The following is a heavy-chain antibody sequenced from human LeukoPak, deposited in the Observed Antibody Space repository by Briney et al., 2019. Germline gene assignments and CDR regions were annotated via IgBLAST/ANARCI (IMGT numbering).Heavy chain of an antibody. Sequence: GGSLGLSCEASGFTFSSFSMSWDRQAPGKGLEWVSGILHSGGTTWYSDSVKGRFTISRDNSKNAMYLQMDSLRAEDTAAYFCAKDLKRDGKWDIDFWGQGTLVTVSS. CDR3: AKDLKRDGKWDIDF. CDR1: GFTFSSFS. V-gene: IGHV3-23*01. CDR2: ILHSGGTT. J-gene: IGHJ4*02. D-gene: IGHD1-26*01.